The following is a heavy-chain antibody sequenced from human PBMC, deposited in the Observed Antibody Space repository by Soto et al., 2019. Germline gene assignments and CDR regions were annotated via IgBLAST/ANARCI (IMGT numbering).Heavy chain of an antibody. Sequence: PSVKVSCKASGYTFTSYGISWVRQAPGQGLEWMGWISAYNGNTNYAQKLQGRVTMTTDTSTGTAYMELRSLRSDDTAVYYCATMHSSGWILPVAYWGQGTLVTVSS. J-gene: IGHJ4*02. CDR3: ATMHSSGWILPVAY. CDR2: ISAYNGNT. V-gene: IGHV1-18*01. D-gene: IGHD6-19*01. CDR1: GYTFTSYG.